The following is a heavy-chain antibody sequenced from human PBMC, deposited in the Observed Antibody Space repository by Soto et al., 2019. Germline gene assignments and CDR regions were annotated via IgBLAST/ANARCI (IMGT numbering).Heavy chain of an antibody. Sequence: QVQLVQSGAEVKKPGSSVKVSCKASGGTFSSYAINWVRQAPGQGLEWMGAIIPIFGTANYAQQFQGRVTITADESPSTAYWELSSLRSEDTAVYYCARDGGRHSGGIDYWGHGPLVTVSS. J-gene: IGHJ4*01. CDR2: IIPIFGTA. V-gene: IGHV1-69*01. CDR3: ARDGGRHSGGIDY. D-gene: IGHD1-26*01. CDR1: GGTFSSYA.